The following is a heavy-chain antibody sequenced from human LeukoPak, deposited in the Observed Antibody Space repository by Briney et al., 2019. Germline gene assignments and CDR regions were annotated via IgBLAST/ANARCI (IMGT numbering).Heavy chain of an antibody. CDR1: GFTVSSNY. CDR2: IYSGGST. CDR3: AKVPRGPQDIVVVVAATHFHFDY. V-gene: IGHV3-53*04. Sequence: GGSLRLSCAASGFTVSSNYMSWVRQAPGKGLEWVSVIYSGGSTYYADPVKGRFTISRHNSKNTLYLQMNSLRAEDTAVYYCAKVPRGPQDIVVVVAATHFHFDYWGQGTLVTVSS. J-gene: IGHJ4*02. D-gene: IGHD2-15*01.